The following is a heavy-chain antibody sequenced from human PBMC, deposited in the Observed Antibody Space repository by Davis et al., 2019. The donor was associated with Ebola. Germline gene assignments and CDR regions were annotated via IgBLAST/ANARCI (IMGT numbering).Heavy chain of an antibody. CDR3: ARVNLVGWSYFGKYYFDY. CDR1: GGSFSGYY. J-gene: IGHJ4*02. Sequence: MPSETLSLTCAVYGGSFSGYYWSWIRQPPGKGLEWIGEINHSGSTNYNPSLKSRVTISVDTSKNQFSLKLSSVTAADTAVYYCARVNLVGWSYFGKYYFDYWGQGTLVTVSS. CDR2: INHSGST. D-gene: IGHD1-26*01. V-gene: IGHV4-34*01.